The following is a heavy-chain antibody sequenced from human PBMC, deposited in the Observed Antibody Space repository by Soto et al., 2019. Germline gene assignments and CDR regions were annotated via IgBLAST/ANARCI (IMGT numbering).Heavy chain of an antibody. CDR1: GFTFSSYS. V-gene: IGHV3-21*01. CDR3: ARQLRFLGGSYYYYGMDV. J-gene: IGHJ6*02. CDR2: ISSSSSYI. D-gene: IGHD3-3*01. Sequence: LRLSCAASGFTFSSYSMNWVRQAPGKGLEWVSSISSSSSYIYYADSVKGRFTISRDNAKNSLYLQMNSLRAEDTAVYYCARQLRFLGGSYYYYGMDVWGQGTTVTVSS.